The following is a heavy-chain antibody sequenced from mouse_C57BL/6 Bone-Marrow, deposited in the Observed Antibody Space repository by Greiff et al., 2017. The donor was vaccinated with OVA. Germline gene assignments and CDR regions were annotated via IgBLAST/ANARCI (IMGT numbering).Heavy chain of an antibody. CDR1: GFTFSDYY. CDR3: ARGTTVVATWRYYAMDY. Sequence: EVNLVESGGGLVQPGGSLKLSCAASGFTFSDYYMYWVRQTPEKRLEWVAYISNGGGSTYYPDTVKGRFTISRDNAKNTLYLQMSRLKSEDAAMYYCARGTTVVATWRYYAMDYWGQGASVTVSS. CDR2: ISNGGGST. D-gene: IGHD1-1*01. J-gene: IGHJ4*01. V-gene: IGHV5-12*01.